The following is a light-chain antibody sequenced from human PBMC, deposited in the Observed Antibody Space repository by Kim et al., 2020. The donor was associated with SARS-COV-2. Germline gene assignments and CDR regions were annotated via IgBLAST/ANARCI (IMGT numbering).Light chain of an antibody. CDR3: QQTYSIPLT. CDR1: QYSSTS. Sequence: DIQMTQSPSSLSASVGDRVTITCRTSQYSSTSLNWYQQKPGKAPELLIYAASSLQSAVPSRFSGTDSGTNFTLTISSLQLEDFATYFCQQTYSIPLTFGQGTRREI. CDR2: AAS. J-gene: IGKJ5*01. V-gene: IGKV1-39*01.